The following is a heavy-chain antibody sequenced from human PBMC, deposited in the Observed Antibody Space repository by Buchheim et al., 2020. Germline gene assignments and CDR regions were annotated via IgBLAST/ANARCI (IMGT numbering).Heavy chain of an antibody. Sequence: QVQLQQWGAGLLKPSETLSLTCAVYGGSFSGYYWSWIRQPPGKGLEWIGEINHSGSTNYNPSLKSRVTISVDTSKNQFSLKLSSVTAADTAVYYCARGTLPLRFLEWLRFGWFDPWGQGTL. CDR3: ARGTLPLRFLEWLRFGWFDP. CDR2: INHSGST. J-gene: IGHJ5*02. D-gene: IGHD3-3*01. V-gene: IGHV4-34*01. CDR1: GGSFSGYY.